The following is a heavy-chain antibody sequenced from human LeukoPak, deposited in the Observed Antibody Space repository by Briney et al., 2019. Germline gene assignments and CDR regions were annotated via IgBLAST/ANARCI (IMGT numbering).Heavy chain of an antibody. V-gene: IGHV3-33*01. CDR2: IWYDGSNK. Sequence: GGSLRLSCAASGFTFRSYGMHWVRQAPGKGLEWVAVIWYDGSNKYYADSVKGRFTISRDNSKNTLYLQMNSLRAEDTAVYYCASGELLYEALDCWGQGTLVTVPS. J-gene: IGHJ4*02. CDR3: ASGELLYEALDC. CDR1: GFTFRSYG. D-gene: IGHD1-26*01.